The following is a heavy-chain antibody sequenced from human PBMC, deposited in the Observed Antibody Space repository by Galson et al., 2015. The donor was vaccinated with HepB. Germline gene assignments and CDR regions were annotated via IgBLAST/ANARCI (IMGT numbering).Heavy chain of an antibody. V-gene: IGHV3-30*03. CDR2: ISGDESKK. J-gene: IGHJ4*02. Sequence: SLRLSCAASGFTFGSYGMHWVRQAPGKGLEWVAVISGDESKKYYAESVEGRFSISRDNSENTLYLQMNSLRADDTAVYYCARDYPSARRMDYWGQGALVSVSS. D-gene: IGHD2/OR15-2a*01. CDR1: GFTFGSYG. CDR3: ARDYPSARRMDY.